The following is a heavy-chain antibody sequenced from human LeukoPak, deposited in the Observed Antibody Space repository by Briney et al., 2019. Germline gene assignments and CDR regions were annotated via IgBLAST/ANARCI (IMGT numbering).Heavy chain of an antibody. V-gene: IGHV3-9*01. Sequence: GGSLRLSCAASGFAFDDYAMHWVRQAPGKGLEWVSGISWNSGSIGYADSVKGRFTISRDNAKNSLYLQMNSLRAEDTALYYCAKGSSGYYDFDYWGQGTLVTVSS. J-gene: IGHJ4*02. D-gene: IGHD3-22*01. CDR3: AKGSSGYYDFDY. CDR1: GFAFDDYA. CDR2: ISWNSGSI.